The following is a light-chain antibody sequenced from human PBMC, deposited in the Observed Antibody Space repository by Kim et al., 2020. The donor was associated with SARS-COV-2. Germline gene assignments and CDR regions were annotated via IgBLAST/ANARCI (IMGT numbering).Light chain of an antibody. CDR2: DAS. Sequence: EIVMTQSPAILSMSPGYSATLSCRASQSVSSDLAWYQHKPGQAPRLLIYDASSRATGIPATFSGSGSGTEFTLTISSLQSEDFAIYYCQQYNDWPLTFGGGTKLEI. V-gene: IGKV3-15*01. CDR1: QSVSSD. J-gene: IGKJ4*01. CDR3: QQYNDWPLT.